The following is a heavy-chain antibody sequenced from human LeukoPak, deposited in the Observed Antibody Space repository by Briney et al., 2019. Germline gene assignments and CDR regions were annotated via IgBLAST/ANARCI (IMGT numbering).Heavy chain of an antibody. Sequence: SETLSLTCTVSGGSISSGDCYWSWIRQPPGKGLEWIGYIYYSGSTYYNPSLKSRVTISVDTSKNQFSLKLSSVTAADTAVYYCARVKSYYFDYWGQGTLVTVSS. V-gene: IGHV4-30-4*08. CDR2: IYYSGST. CDR3: ARVKSYYFDY. D-gene: IGHD4-23*01. J-gene: IGHJ4*02. CDR1: GGSISSGDCY.